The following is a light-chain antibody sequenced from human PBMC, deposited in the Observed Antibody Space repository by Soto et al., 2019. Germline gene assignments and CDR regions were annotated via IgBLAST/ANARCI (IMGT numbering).Light chain of an antibody. CDR2: WAS. J-gene: IGKJ1*01. CDR3: QQYYSTLWT. CDR1: QSVLYSSNNKNY. V-gene: IGKV4-1*01. Sequence: DIVMTQSPDSLAVSLGERATINCKSSQSVLYSSNNKNYLAWYQQKPGQPPKLLIYWASTRESGVPDRFSGSGSGTDFTLTISSLQAEDVAVYYCQQYYSTLWTFGQGTMVDIK.